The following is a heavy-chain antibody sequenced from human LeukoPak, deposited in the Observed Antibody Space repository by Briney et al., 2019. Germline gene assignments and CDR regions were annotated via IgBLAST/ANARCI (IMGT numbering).Heavy chain of an antibody. J-gene: IGHJ6*02. CDR1: GGTFSSYA. V-gene: IGHV1-69*01. D-gene: IGHD2-21*02. Sequence: ASVKVSRKASGGTFSSYAISWVRQAPGQGLEWMGGIIPIFGTANYAQKFQGRVTITADESTSTAYMELSSLRSEDTAVYYCAREYCGGDCYASLDYSYYYGMDVWGQGTTVTVSS. CDR3: AREYCGGDCYASLDYSYYYGMDV. CDR2: IIPIFGTA.